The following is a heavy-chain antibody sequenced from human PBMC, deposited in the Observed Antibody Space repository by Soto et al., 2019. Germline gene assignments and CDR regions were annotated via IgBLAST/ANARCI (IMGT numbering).Heavy chain of an antibody. Sequence: SETLSLTCTVSGGSISSGGYYWSWIRQHPGKGLEWIGYIYYSGSTYYNPSLKSRVTISVDTSKNQFSLKLSSVTAADTAVYYCARDSTSAMVTAGAFDIWGQGTMVTVSS. D-gene: IGHD5-18*01. V-gene: IGHV4-31*03. J-gene: IGHJ3*02. CDR2: IYYSGST. CDR3: ARDSTSAMVTAGAFDI. CDR1: GGSISSGGYY.